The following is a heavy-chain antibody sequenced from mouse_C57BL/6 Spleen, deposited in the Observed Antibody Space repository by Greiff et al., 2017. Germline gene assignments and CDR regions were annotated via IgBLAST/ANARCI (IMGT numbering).Heavy chain of an antibody. CDR2: ISNLAYSI. J-gene: IGHJ2*01. D-gene: IGHD2-5*01. Sequence: EVQVVESGGGLVQPGGSLKLSCAASGFTFSDYGMAWVRQAPRKGPEWVAFISNLAYSIYYADTVTGRFTISRENAKNTLYLEMSSLRSEDTAMYYCARHDYSNSFDYWGQGTTLTVSS. V-gene: IGHV5-15*01. CDR1: GFTFSDYG. CDR3: ARHDYSNSFDY.